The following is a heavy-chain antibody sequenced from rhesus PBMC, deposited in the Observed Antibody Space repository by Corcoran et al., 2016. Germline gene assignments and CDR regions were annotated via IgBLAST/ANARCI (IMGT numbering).Heavy chain of an antibody. J-gene: IGHJ4*01. V-gene: IGHV4-80*01. CDR2: VNGDSGSA. CDR3: GKSVAAGVDF. Sequence: QVQLQESGPGLVKPSETLSLTCGVSSGSFTNYYWNWIRQPPGKGLEGIGEVNGDSGSANSNPSLKRRGTISKDASKTQFSLKLNSRTAADTAVYYCGKSVAAGVDFLGQGVLVIVSS. D-gene: IGHD6-31*01. CDR1: SGSFTNYY.